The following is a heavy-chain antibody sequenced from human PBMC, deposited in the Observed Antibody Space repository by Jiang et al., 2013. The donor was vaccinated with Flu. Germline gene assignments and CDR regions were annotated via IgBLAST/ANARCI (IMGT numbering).Heavy chain of an antibody. CDR2: IYYSGST. CDR1: GGSISSYY. V-gene: IGHV4-59*01. J-gene: IGHJ6*02. Sequence: PGLVKPSETLSLTCTVSGGSISSYYWSWIRQPPGKGLEWIGYIYYSGSTNYNPSLKSRVTISVDTSKNQFSLKLSSVTAADTAVYYCARDRGGKQWLVPRGYYYGMDVWGQGTTVTVSS. D-gene: IGHD6-19*01. CDR3: ARDRGGKQWLVPRGYYYGMDV.